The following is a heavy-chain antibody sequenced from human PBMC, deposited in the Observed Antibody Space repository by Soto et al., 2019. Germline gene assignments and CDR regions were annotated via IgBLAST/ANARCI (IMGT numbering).Heavy chain of an antibody. CDR2: ITRDSNHI. Sequence: PGGSLRLSCAASGFTFTAYTTNWVRQAPGKGLEWVGSITRDSNHIYFADSVKGRFTLSRDNAKNSVYLQMNSLRAEDTAIYFCARPFIVGSTTLGYWGQGTLVTVSS. CDR1: GFTFTAYT. D-gene: IGHD1-26*01. V-gene: IGHV3-21*01. J-gene: IGHJ4*02. CDR3: ARPFIVGSTTLGY.